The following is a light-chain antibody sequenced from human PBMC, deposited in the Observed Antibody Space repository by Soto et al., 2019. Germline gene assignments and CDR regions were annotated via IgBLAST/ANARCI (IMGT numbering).Light chain of an antibody. CDR3: QQSYSTSIT. Sequence: DVQMTQSPSSLPASVGDRVSITCRASQSIGSYLSWYQQKPGKAPKLLIYGTSNLQSGVPSRFSGSGSETGFTLTINNLQPEDFATYYCQQSYSTSITFGQGTRLEIK. J-gene: IGKJ5*01. CDR2: GTS. CDR1: QSIGSY. V-gene: IGKV1-39*01.